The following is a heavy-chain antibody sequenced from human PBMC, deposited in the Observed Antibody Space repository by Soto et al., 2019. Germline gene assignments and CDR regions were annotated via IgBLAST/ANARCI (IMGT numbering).Heavy chain of an antibody. V-gene: IGHV4-59*08. D-gene: IGHD3-10*01. J-gene: IGHJ6*03. CDR2: IYYSGST. Sequence: SETLSLTCTVSGDSISSYYWSWIRQPPGKGLERIGYIYYSGSTNYNPSLKSRVTISVDTSKNQFSLKLSSVTAADTAVYYCASLANRGWFGEPGYYMDVWGKGTTVTVSS. CDR1: GDSISSYY. CDR3: ASLANRGWFGEPGYYMDV.